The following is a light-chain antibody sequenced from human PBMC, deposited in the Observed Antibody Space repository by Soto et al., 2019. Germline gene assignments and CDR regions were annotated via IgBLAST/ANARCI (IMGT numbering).Light chain of an antibody. J-gene: IGKJ5*01. V-gene: IGKV1-9*01. CDR1: QDITNS. CDR3: QQFNSYPIT. Sequence: DIPLTQSPSFLSASVGDRVTITCRASQDITNSLAWYHQKPGKTPKFLISTASTLQSGVPSRFSGTGSGTEFPLTISGLQPEDFATYYCQQFNSYPITFGQGTRLEI. CDR2: TAS.